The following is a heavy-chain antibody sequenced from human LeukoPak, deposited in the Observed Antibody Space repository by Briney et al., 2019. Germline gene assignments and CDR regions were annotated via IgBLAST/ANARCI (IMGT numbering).Heavy chain of an antibody. Sequence: SETLSLTCAVYGGSFSGYYWSWIRQPPGKGLEWIGEINHSGSTNYNPSLKSRVTISVDTSKNQFSLKPSSVTAADTAVYYCARGGSGYSYGPYYYYGMDVWGQGTTVTVSS. V-gene: IGHV4-34*01. CDR2: INHSGST. D-gene: IGHD5-18*01. J-gene: IGHJ6*02. CDR1: GGSFSGYY. CDR3: ARGGSGYSYGPYYYYGMDV.